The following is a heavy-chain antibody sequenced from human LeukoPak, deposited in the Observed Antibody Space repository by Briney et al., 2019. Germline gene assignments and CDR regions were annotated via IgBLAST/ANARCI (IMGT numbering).Heavy chain of an antibody. D-gene: IGHD3-10*01. CDR1: AYSISSGYY. Sequence: SETLSLTCTVSAYSISSGYYWGWIRQPPGKGLEWIGSIYHSGSTYYNPSLKSRVTISVDTSKNQFSLKLSPVTAADTAVYYCARDLTAYGSGSYDYWGQGTLVTVSS. CDR3: ARDLTAYGSGSYDY. CDR2: IYHSGST. J-gene: IGHJ4*02. V-gene: IGHV4-38-2*02.